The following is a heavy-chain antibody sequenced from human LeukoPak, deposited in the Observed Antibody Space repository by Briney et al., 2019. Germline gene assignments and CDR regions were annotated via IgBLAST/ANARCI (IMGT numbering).Heavy chain of an antibody. D-gene: IGHD1-26*01. CDR3: ARAPGWVAELRN. J-gene: IGHJ4*02. Sequence: SETLSLTCIVSRGSISSSSYYWGWFRQPPGKGLEWIGSIFYGATTYYNPSLKSRVTISVDTSKNQVSLKLSSVTAADTAVYYCARAPGWVAELRNWGQGTPVTVSS. CDR1: RGSISSSSYY. CDR2: IFYGATT. V-gene: IGHV4-39*07.